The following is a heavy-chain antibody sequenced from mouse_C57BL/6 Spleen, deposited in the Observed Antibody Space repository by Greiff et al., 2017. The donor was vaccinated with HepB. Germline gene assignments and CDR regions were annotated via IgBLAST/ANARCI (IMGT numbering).Heavy chain of an antibody. Sequence: VQLQQPGAELVMPGASVKLSCKASGYTFTSYWMHWVKQRPGQGLEWIGEIDPSDSYTNYNQKFKGKSTLTVDKSSSTAYMQLSSLTSEDSAVYYCAVYYGSSFPWFAYWGQGTLVTVSA. CDR1: GYTFTSYW. D-gene: IGHD1-1*01. V-gene: IGHV1-69*01. CDR3: AVYYGSSFPWFAY. J-gene: IGHJ3*01. CDR2: IDPSDSYT.